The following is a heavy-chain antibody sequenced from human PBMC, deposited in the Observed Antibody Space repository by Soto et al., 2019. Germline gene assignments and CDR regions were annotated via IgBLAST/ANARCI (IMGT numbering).Heavy chain of an antibody. J-gene: IGHJ6*04. CDR1: VYSFTSYW. D-gene: IGHD6-6*01. V-gene: IGHV5-51*01. CDR2: IYPGDSDT. CDR3: ARRAGSSSSGYDYGMDV. Sequence: GDSLKISCMGSVYSFTSYWIGWVRQMPGKGLDWMGIIYPGDSDTRYSPSFQGQVTISADKSTSTAYLQWSSLKASDTAMYYCARRAGSSSSGYDYGMDVWGKGPTVTVSS.